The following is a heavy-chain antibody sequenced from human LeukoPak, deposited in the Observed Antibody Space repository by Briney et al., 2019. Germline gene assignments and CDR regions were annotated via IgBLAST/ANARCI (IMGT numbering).Heavy chain of an antibody. CDR3: ARVAEYYYGSGSYLDV. CDR2: IYTSGST. J-gene: IGHJ6*04. Sequence: SETLSLTCAVSGGSISIYYWCWIRQPAGEGVEWIGRIYTSGSTNYNPSLKSRVTMSVDTTNDQFSLKLSSVTAADTAVYYCARVAEYYYGSGSYLDVWGKGTTVTVSS. V-gene: IGHV4-4*07. CDR1: GGSISIYY. D-gene: IGHD3-10*01.